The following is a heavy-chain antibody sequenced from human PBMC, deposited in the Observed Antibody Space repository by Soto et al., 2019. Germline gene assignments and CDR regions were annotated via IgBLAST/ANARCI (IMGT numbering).Heavy chain of an antibody. D-gene: IGHD6-13*01. CDR1: GYTFTDYY. CDR2: INPNSGGT. Sequence: ASVKVSCKASGYTFTDYYMLWVRQAPGQGLEWMGWINPNSGGTKYAQKFQGRVTMTRDTSISTAHMELSSLRSDDTAVYYCARAGIAAAGSGEYGMDVWGQGTTVTVSS. V-gene: IGHV1-2*02. J-gene: IGHJ6*02. CDR3: ARAGIAAAGSGEYGMDV.